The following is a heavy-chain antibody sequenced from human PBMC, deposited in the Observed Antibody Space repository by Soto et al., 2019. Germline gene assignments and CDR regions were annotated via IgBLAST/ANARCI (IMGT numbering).Heavy chain of an antibody. CDR1: GGTFSSYT. Sequence: QVQLVQSGAEVKKPGSSVKVSCKASGGTFSSYTISWVRQAPGQGLEWMGRIIPILGIANYAQKFKGRVTITADKSTSTAYMELSSLISEDTAVYYCASRIDYCSSTSCYVNAFDIWGQWTMVTVSS. J-gene: IGHJ3*02. CDR2: IIPILGIA. CDR3: ASRIDYCSSTSCYVNAFDI. V-gene: IGHV1-69*02. D-gene: IGHD2-2*01.